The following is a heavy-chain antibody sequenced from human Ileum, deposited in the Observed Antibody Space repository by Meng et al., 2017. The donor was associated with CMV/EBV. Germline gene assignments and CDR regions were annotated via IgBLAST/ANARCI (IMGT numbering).Heavy chain of an antibody. Sequence: LRLQGSCPVRVKPSETLSLTCTASGASTTSSTYYGGWIRQPPGKGLEWIGSVYYSGTTYYNPSLKSRVNMSIDTSKNRFSLKLSSATAADTAVYYCARNVGFYSSQIAYWGQGALVTVSS. V-gene: IGHV4-39*07. J-gene: IGHJ4*02. CDR2: VYYSGTT. CDR3: ARNVGFYSSQIAY. CDR1: GASTTSSTYY. D-gene: IGHD3-3*01.